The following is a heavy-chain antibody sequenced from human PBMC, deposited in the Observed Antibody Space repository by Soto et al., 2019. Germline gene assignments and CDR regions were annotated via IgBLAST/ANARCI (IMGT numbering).Heavy chain of an antibody. CDR1: GFTLTTYS. CDR3: ARGAVTRTYLFDY. J-gene: IGHJ4*02. CDR2: INKNGFTI. V-gene: IGHV3-48*02. D-gene: IGHD6-19*01. Sequence: GESLRLSCAVSGFTLTTYSMNWVRQAPGKGLEWISFINKNGFTIYYADSVKGRFTISRDYAKNSLYLQMDSLRHEDTAVYYCARGAVTRTYLFDYWGLGTLVTVSS.